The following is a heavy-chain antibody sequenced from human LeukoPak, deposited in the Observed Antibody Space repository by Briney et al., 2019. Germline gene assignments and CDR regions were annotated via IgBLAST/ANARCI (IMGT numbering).Heavy chain of an antibody. V-gene: IGHV4-31*03. D-gene: IGHD1-26*01. CDR1: GGSISSGGYY. CDR3: ARVTDSGASYGMDV. CDR2: IYYSGSA. Sequence: SETLSLTCTVSGGSISSGGYYWSWIRQHPGKGLEWIGYIYYSGSAYYNPSLKSRVTISVDTSKNQFSLKLSSVTAADTAVYYCARVTDSGASYGMDVWGQGTTVTVSS. J-gene: IGHJ6*02.